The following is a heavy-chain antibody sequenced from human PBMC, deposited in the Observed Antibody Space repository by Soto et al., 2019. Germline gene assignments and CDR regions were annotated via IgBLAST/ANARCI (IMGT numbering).Heavy chain of an antibody. D-gene: IGHD3-22*01. CDR3: ARDGLRTYYYDSSGYSD. CDR1: GGSISSGDYY. V-gene: IGHV4-30-4*01. J-gene: IGHJ4*02. Sequence: QVQLQESGPGLVKPSQTLSLTCTVSGGSISSGDYYWSWIRQPPGKGLEWIGYIYYSGSTYYNPSLKSRVTISVDTSKNQFSLKLSSVTAADTAVYYCARDGLRTYYYDSSGYSDWGQGTLVTVSS. CDR2: IYYSGST.